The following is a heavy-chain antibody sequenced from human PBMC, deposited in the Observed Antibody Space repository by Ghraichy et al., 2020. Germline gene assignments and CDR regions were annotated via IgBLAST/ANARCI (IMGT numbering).Heavy chain of an antibody. D-gene: IGHD2-21*02. CDR3: ALCRRPLTPIKTDCYFDL. V-gene: IGHV2-5*01. Sequence: SGPTLVKPKQTLTLACTLSGLSLSTTEVGVGWIRQPPGKALEWLALIFGSDDEHYTPSLESRLIITRDTSRSQVVLRMTNMDPVETATYYCALCRRPLTPIKTDCYFDLWGRGTVVSV. CDR1: GLSLSTTEVG. J-gene: IGHJ2*01. CDR2: IFGSDDE.